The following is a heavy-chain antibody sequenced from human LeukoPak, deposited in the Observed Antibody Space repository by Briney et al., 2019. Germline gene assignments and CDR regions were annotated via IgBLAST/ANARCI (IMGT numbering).Heavy chain of an antibody. CDR3: ARDPSFGDYFVYFDY. CDR1: GGTFSSYA. CDR2: IIPIFGTA. J-gene: IGHJ4*02. V-gene: IGHV1-69*13. Sequence: ASVKVSCKASGGTFSSYAISWVRQAPGQGLEWKGGIIPIFGTASYAQKFQGRVTITADESTSTAYVELSSLRSEDTAVYYCARDPSFGDYFVYFDYWGQGILVTVSS. D-gene: IGHD4-17*01.